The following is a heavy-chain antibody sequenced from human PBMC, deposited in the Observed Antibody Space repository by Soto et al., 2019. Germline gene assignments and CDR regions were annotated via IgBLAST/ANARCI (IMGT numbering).Heavy chain of an antibody. CDR3: ATGHYYDSSGYPSY. CDR2: ISGSGGST. CDR1: GFTFSSYA. D-gene: IGHD3-22*01. V-gene: IGHV3-23*01. Sequence: GGSLRLSCAASGFTFSSYAMSWVRQAPGKGLEWVSAISGSGGSTYYADSVKGRFTISRDNSKNTLYLQMNSLRAEETAVYYCATGHYYDSSGYPSYWGQGTLVTVSS. J-gene: IGHJ4*02.